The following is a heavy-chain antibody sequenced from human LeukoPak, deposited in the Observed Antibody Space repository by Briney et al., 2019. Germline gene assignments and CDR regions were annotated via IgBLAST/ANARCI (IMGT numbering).Heavy chain of an antibody. CDR2: IYHSGST. D-gene: IGHD2-2*01. V-gene: IGHV4-30-2*01. Sequence: PSETLSLTCAVSGGSISSGGYSWSWIRQPPGKGLEWIGYIYHSGSTYYNPSLKSRVTISVDRSKNQFSLKLSSVTAADTAVYYCARDSPYQPHGMDVWGQGTMVTVSS. J-gene: IGHJ6*02. CDR3: ARDSPYQPHGMDV. CDR1: GGSISSGGYS.